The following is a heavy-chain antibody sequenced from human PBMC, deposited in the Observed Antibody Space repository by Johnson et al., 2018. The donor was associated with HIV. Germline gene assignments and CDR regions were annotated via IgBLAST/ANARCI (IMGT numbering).Heavy chain of an antibody. CDR1: GFTFSSYG. V-gene: IGHV3-33*06. Sequence: VLLVESGGGVVQPGRSLRLSCAASGFTFSSYGMHWVRQAPGKGLEWVAVIWYDGSNKYYADSVKGRFTISRDNSKNTLYLQMNSLRAEDTAVYYCAKDLNYGSGPVDIWGQGTMVTVSS. D-gene: IGHD3-10*01. J-gene: IGHJ3*02. CDR3: AKDLNYGSGPVDI. CDR2: IWYDGSNK.